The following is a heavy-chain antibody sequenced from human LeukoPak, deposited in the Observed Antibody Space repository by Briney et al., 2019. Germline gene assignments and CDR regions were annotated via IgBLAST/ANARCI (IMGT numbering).Heavy chain of an antibody. Sequence: PSETLSLTCAVSGYSISSGYYWGWIRQPPGKGLEWIGSIYHSGSTYYNPSLKSRVTISVDTSKNQFSLKLSSVTAADTAVYYCARLRSYTYASRPFDYWGQGTLVTVSS. CDR2: IYHSGST. D-gene: IGHD5-18*01. CDR1: GYSISSGYY. V-gene: IGHV4-38-2*01. J-gene: IGHJ4*02. CDR3: ARLRSYTYASRPFDY.